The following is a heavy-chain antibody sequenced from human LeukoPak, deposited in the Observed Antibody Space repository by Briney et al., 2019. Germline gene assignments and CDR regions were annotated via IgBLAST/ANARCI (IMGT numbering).Heavy chain of an antibody. J-gene: IGHJ6*03. CDR3: ARVSTNYYYMDV. CDR2: ISSSSSYI. CDR1: GFTFSSYS. V-gene: IGHV3-21*01. Sequence: PGGSLRLSCAASGFTFSSYSMNWVRQAPGKGLEWVSSISSSSSYIYYADSVKGRFTISRDNAKNSLYLQMNSLRAEDTAVYYCARVSTNYYYMDVWGKGTTVTVSS. D-gene: IGHD5/OR15-5a*01.